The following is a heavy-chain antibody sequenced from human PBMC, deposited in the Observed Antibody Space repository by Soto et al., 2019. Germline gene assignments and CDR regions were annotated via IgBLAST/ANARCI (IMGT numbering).Heavy chain of an antibody. J-gene: IGHJ5*02. D-gene: IGHD6-13*01. CDR3: ARKGGIHSSSWYNWFDP. CDR2: ISYDGSNK. V-gene: IGHV3-30-3*01. Sequence: QVQLVESGGGVVHPGRSLRLSCAASGFTFSSYAMHWVRQAPGKGLEWVAVISYDGSNKYYADSVKGRVTISRDNSKKTLYLQKNSLRAEDTAVYYCARKGGIHSSSWYNWFDPWGQGTLVTVSS. CDR1: GFTFSSYA.